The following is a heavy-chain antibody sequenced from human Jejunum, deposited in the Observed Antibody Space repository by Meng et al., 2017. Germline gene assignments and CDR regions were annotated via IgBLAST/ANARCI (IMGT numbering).Heavy chain of an antibody. CDR3: ARDSETYPTYFDY. Sequence: VQLPEPGPGLVRPSETLSLPCTVAGGSVSSGFYYWSWIRQPPGKGLEWIGYISDSGTTNYNPSLKSRVTMSVDTSKNHFSLKLTSVTAADTAVYFCARDSETYPTYFDYWGQGTLVTVSS. J-gene: IGHJ4*02. V-gene: IGHV4-61*03. CDR2: ISDSGTT. D-gene: IGHD5-24*01. CDR1: GGSVSSGFYY.